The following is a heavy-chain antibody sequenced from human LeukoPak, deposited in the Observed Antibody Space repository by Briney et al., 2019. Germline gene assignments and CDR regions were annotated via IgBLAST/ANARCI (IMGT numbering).Heavy chain of an antibody. D-gene: IGHD5-24*01. CDR2: ISSSGDTI. J-gene: IGHJ4*02. V-gene: IGHV3-48*03. CDR3: AREVPDLHVEMATNLDY. CDR1: GFTFSSYQ. Sequence: GGSLRLSCEASGFTFSSYQMNWVRQAPGKGLEWIAYISSSGDTIYYADSVKGRFTISRDNAKNSLYLQMNSLRAEDTAVYYCAREVPDLHVEMATNLDYWGQGTLVTVSS.